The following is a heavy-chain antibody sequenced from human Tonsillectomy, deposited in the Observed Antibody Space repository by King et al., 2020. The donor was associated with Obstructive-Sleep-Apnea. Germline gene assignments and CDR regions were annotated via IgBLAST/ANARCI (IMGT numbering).Heavy chain of an antibody. Sequence: VQLQESGPGLVKPSETLSLTCSVSGGSISSYYWSWIRQPPGKGLEWIGYIYYSGSTNHNPSLKSRVTISEDTSKNQFSLKLSSVTAADTAVYYCARLYYYYGLDVWGKGTTVTVSS. CDR1: GGSISSYY. J-gene: IGHJ6*04. CDR2: IYYSGST. CDR3: ARLYYYYGLDV. V-gene: IGHV4-59*08.